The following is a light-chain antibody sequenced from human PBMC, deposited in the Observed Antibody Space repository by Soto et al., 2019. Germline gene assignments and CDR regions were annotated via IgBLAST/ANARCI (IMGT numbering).Light chain of an antibody. Sequence: EIVMTQSPASLSVSPGERATLSCRASQSVGSNLAWYQQRPGQAPRLLIHRASTRVTGIPARFSGGGSGTEFTLPISSLQPEDFAVYSCQQCHNWPRTFGQGTKVEIK. CDR1: QSVGSN. CDR3: QQCHNWPRT. J-gene: IGKJ1*01. V-gene: IGKV3-15*01. CDR2: RAS.